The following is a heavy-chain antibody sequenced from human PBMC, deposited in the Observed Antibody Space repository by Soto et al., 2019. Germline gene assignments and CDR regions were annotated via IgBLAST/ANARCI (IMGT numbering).Heavy chain of an antibody. J-gene: IGHJ4*02. CDR1: GFTFSSYG. D-gene: IGHD3-10*01. Sequence: GGSLRLSCAASGFTFSSYGMHWVRQAPGKGLEWVAVIWYDGSNKYYAVSVKGRFTISRDNSKNTLYLQMNSLRAEDTVVYYCARAYGSGSYDSFDYWGQGTLVTVSS. CDR3: ARAYGSGSYDSFDY. CDR2: IWYDGSNK. V-gene: IGHV3-33*01.